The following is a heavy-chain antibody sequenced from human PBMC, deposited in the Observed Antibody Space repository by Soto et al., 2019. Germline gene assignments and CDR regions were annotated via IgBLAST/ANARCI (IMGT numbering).Heavy chain of an antibody. J-gene: IGHJ3*02. CDR1: GFTFSSYA. CDR3: AKDRGWSGSYDAFDI. V-gene: IGHV3-23*01. Sequence: PGGSLRLSCAASGFTFSSYAMSWVRQAPGKGLEWVSAISGSGGSTYYADSVKGRFTISRDNSRNTLYLQMNSLRAEDTAVYYCAKDRGWSGSYDAFDIWGQGTMVTVSS. CDR2: ISGSGGST. D-gene: IGHD3-3*01.